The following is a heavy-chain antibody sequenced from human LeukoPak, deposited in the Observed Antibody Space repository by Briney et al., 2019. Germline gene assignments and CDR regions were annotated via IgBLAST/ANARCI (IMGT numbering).Heavy chain of an antibody. V-gene: IGHV3-23*01. CDR3: AKGSYDILTGYYPYFDY. Sequence: GGSLRLSCAASGFTFSSYAMSWVRQAPGKGLEWVSAISGSGGSTYYADSVKGRFTISRDNSKNTLYLQMNSLRAEDTAVYYCAKGSYDILTGYYPYFDYWGQGTLVTVSS. J-gene: IGHJ4*02. D-gene: IGHD3-9*01. CDR2: ISGSGGST. CDR1: GFTFSSYA.